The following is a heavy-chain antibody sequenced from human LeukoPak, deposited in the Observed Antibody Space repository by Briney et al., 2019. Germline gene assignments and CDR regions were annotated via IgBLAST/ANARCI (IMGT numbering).Heavy chain of an antibody. V-gene: IGHV1-2*02. D-gene: IGHD2-2*01. CDR3: ARACSSTSCQPGGYYYYMDV. CDR1: GYTFTGYY. Sequence: ASVKVSCKASGYTFTGYYMHWVRQAPGQGLEWMGWINPNSGGTNYAQKFQGRVTMTRDTSTSTAYMELSRLRSDDTAVYYCARACSSTSCQPGGYYYYMDVWGKGATVTVSS. J-gene: IGHJ6*03. CDR2: INPNSGGT.